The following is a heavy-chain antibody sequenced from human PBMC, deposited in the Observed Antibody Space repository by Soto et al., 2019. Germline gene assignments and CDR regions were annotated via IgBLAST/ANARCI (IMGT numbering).Heavy chain of an antibody. CDR2: INHSGST. V-gene: IGHV4-34*01. J-gene: IGHJ4*02. CDR3: ASNSGYDSGTIDY. Sequence: SETLSLTCAVYGGSFSGYYWSWIRQPPGKGLEWIGEINHSGSTNYNPSLKSRVTISVDTSKNQFSLKLSSVTAADTAVYYCASNSGYDSGTIDYWGQGTLVTVSS. D-gene: IGHD5-12*01. CDR1: GGSFSGYY.